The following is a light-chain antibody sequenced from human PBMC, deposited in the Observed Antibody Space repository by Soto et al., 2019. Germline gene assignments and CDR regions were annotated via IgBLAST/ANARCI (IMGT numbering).Light chain of an antibody. CDR2: DVT. CDR3: SSYTSSSTYV. V-gene: IGLV2-14*01. J-gene: IGLJ1*01. CDR1: SSDVGAYDY. Sequence: QSVLTQPASVSGSPGQSIAIACTGTSSDVGAYDYVSWYQQHPGKAPKVMIYDVTNRPSGVSNRFSGSKSGNTASLTISGLQAEDKADYYCSSYTSSSTYVFGTGTKLTVL.